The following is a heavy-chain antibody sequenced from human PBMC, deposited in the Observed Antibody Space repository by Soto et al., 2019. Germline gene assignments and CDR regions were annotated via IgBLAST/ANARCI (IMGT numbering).Heavy chain of an antibody. V-gene: IGHV5-51*01. CDR1: GYSFTSYW. D-gene: IGHD5-18*01. CDR3: ARSVDTAMVTGEYYFDY. J-gene: IGHJ4*02. CDR2: IYPGDSDT. Sequence: PGESLKISCKGSGYSFTSYWIGWVRQMPGKGLEWMGIIYPGDSDTRYSPSFQGQVTISADKSISTAYLQWSSLKASDTAMYYCARSVDTAMVTGEYYFDYWGQGTLVTFSS.